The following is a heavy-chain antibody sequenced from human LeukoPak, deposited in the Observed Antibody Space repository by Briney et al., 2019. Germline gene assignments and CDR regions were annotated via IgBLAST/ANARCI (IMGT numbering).Heavy chain of an antibody. Sequence: GGSLRLSCTASGFTFGDYAMSWFRQAPGKGLEWVAVIWYDGSNKYYADSVKGRFTISRDNSKNTLYLQMNSLRAEDTAVYYCAREDRAFDYWGQGTLVTVSS. J-gene: IGHJ4*02. CDR1: GFTFGDYA. CDR2: IWYDGSNK. CDR3: AREDRAFDY. V-gene: IGHV3-33*01.